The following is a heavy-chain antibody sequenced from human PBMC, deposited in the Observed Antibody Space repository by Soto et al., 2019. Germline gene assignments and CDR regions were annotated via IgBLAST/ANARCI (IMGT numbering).Heavy chain of an antibody. D-gene: IGHD3-9*01. CDR2: IWYDGSKK. V-gene: IGHV3-33*01. CDR1: GFTFSSYG. J-gene: IGHJ4*02. Sequence: QVQLVESGGGVVQAGRSLRLSCAASGFTFSSYGMHWVRQAPGQGLEWVAVIWYDGSKKYYADSVKGRFTIPRDNSKNTQYLQMNSLRVEDTAVYYCARGYYDVLTGFSQSEIDYWGQGTLVTVSS. CDR3: ARGYYDVLTGFSQSEIDY.